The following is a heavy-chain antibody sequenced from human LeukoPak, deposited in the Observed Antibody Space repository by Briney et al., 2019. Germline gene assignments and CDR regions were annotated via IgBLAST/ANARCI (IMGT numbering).Heavy chain of an antibody. CDR3: AKDTGRGIIYYFDY. Sequence: GGSLRLSCAASGITFSSYGMNWVRQAPGKGLEWVSTISNSGESTYYADSVKGRFTISRDNSKNTLFLQMNSLRAEDTAMYYCAKDTGRGIIYYFDYWGQGTLVTVSS. CDR2: ISNSGEST. J-gene: IGHJ4*02. CDR1: GITFSSYG. V-gene: IGHV3-23*01. D-gene: IGHD3-10*01.